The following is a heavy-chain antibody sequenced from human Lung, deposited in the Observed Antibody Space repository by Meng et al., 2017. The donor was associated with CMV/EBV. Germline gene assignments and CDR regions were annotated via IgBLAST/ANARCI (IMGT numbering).Heavy chain of an antibody. Sequence: GGSLRLXCAASGFTFNTYTMNWVRQVPGKGLEWVSSISGSSSFTYYADSVKGRFTISRDNAKNSLYLQMNSLRAEDTAVYYCARQKGATLDYFDYWGQGTLVTVSS. CDR3: ARQKGATLDYFDY. D-gene: IGHD1-26*01. V-gene: IGHV3-21*01. CDR1: GFTFNTYT. CDR2: ISGSSSFT. J-gene: IGHJ4*02.